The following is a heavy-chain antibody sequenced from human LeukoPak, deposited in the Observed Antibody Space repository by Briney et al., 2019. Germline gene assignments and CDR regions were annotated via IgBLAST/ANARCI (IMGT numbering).Heavy chain of an antibody. CDR2: IYHSGST. D-gene: IGHD3-22*01. Sequence: KPSETLSLTCTVSGYSISSGYYWGWIRQPPGKGLEWIGGIYHSGSTYYNPSLKSRVTISVDTSKNQFSLKLSSVTAADTAVYYCARDPRYYYDSSGIPGWFDPWGQGTLVTVSS. CDR3: ARDPRYYYDSSGIPGWFDP. CDR1: GYSISSGYY. V-gene: IGHV4-38-2*02. J-gene: IGHJ5*02.